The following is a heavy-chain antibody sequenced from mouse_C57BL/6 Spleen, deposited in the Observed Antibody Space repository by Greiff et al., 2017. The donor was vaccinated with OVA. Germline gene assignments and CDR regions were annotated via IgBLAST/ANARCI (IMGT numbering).Heavy chain of an antibody. CDR3: ALITTVVATRAHYFDY. Sequence: QVTLKVSGPGILQPSQTLSLSCSFSGFSLSTFGMGVGWIRQPSGKGLEWLAHIWWDDDKYYNPALKSRLTISKDTSKNQVFLKIANVDTADTATYYGALITTVVATRAHYFDYWGQGTTLTVSS. CDR2: IWWDDDK. V-gene: IGHV8-8*01. CDR1: GFSLSTFGMG. D-gene: IGHD1-1*01. J-gene: IGHJ2*01.